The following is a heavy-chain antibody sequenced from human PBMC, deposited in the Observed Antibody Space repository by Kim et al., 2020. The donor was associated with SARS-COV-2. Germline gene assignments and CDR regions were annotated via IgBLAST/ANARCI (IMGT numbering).Heavy chain of an antibody. J-gene: IGHJ4*02. CDR2: IKQDGSEK. CDR1: GFTFSSYW. D-gene: IGHD2-15*01. Sequence: GGSLRLSFAASGFTFSSYWMRWVRQAPGKGLEWVANIKQDGSEKYYVDSVKGRFTISRDNAKNSLYLQMNSLRAEDTAVYYCARDSPYCSGGSCYPFDYWGQGTLVTVFS. V-gene: IGHV3-7*01. CDR3: ARDSPYCSGGSCYPFDY.